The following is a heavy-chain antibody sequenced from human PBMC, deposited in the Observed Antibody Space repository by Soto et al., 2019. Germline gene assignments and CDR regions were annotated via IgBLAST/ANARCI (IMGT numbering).Heavy chain of an antibody. CDR3: ARDVRCSSTSCYTGYYYYGMDV. V-gene: IGHV1-18*01. J-gene: IGHJ6*02. CDR2: ISADNGNT. CDR1: GYTFTSYG. D-gene: IGHD2-2*02. Sequence: GASVKVSCKAFGYTFTSYGISWVRQAPGQGLEWMGWISADNGNTNYAKKLQGRVTMTTDTSTSTAYMELRSLRSDDTAVYYCARDVRCSSTSCYTGYYYYGMDVWGQGTTVTVSS.